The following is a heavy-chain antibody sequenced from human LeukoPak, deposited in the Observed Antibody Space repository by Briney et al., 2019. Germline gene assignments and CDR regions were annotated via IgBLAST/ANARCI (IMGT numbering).Heavy chain of an antibody. CDR1: GASLSSRTSY. V-gene: IGHV4-39*01. J-gene: IGHJ4*02. CDR2: IYSSGNT. Sequence: PSETLSLTCSVSGASLSSRTSYWGWFRQPPGKGLEWIGTIYSSGNTYYNPSLKSRVTISGDTSKNQLSLRVNSVTAADTAVYYCARHVSSVGVAVVITMIDSWGQGILVTVSS. D-gene: IGHD2-15*01. CDR3: ARHVSSVGVAVVITMIDS.